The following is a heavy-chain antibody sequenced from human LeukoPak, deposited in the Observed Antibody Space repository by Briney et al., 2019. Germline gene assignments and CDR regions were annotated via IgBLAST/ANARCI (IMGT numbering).Heavy chain of an antibody. Sequence: ASVKVSCKASGGTFSSYGISWVRQAPGQGLEWMGRIIPILGIANYAQKFQGRVTITADKSTSTAYMELSSLRSEDTAVYYCAREYYYDSSGFSFDYWGQGTLVTVSS. D-gene: IGHD3-22*01. V-gene: IGHV1-69*04. J-gene: IGHJ4*02. CDR2: IIPILGIA. CDR3: AREYYYDSSGFSFDY. CDR1: GGTFSSYG.